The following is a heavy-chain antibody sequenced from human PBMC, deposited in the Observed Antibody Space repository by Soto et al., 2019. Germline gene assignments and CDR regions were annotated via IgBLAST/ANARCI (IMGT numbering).Heavy chain of an antibody. Sequence: ASVKVSCKASGYTFTSYAMHWVRQAPGQRLEWMGWINAGNGNTKYSQKFQGRVTITRDTSASTAYMELSSLRSEDTAVYYCASDLRGVATIAGGNWFDPWGQGTLVTVSS. D-gene: IGHD5-12*01. CDR2: INAGNGNT. V-gene: IGHV1-3*01. CDR1: GYTFTSYA. J-gene: IGHJ5*02. CDR3: ASDLRGVATIAGGNWFDP.